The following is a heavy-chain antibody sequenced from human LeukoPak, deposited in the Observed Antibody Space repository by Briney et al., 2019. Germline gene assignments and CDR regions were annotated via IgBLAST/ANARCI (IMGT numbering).Heavy chain of an antibody. D-gene: IGHD3/OR15-3a*01. J-gene: IGHJ3*02. CDR1: RFTFSSYG. CDR3: ARALDWGSTSIDI. V-gene: IGHV3-33*05. CDR2: ISYDGSNK. Sequence: GGSLRLSCVGSRFTFSSYGMHWVRQAPGKGLEWVAVISYDGSNKYYADSVKGRFTISRDNAKNSLYLQMNSLRAEDTAVYYCARALDWGSTSIDIWGQGTMVTVSS.